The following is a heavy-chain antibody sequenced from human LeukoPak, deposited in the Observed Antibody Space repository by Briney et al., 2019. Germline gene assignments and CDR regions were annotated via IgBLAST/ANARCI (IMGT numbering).Heavy chain of an antibody. J-gene: IGHJ6*03. Sequence: ASVKVSCKASGYTFTSYGISWVRQAPGQGLEWMGWISAYNGNTNYAQKLQGRVTMTTDTSTSTAYMELRSLRSDDTAVYYCARVGYSNYFYYYYYMDVWGKGTTVTVSS. CDR3: ARVGYSNYFYYYYYMDV. D-gene: IGHD4-11*01. CDR1: GYTFTSYG. V-gene: IGHV1-18*01. CDR2: ISAYNGNT.